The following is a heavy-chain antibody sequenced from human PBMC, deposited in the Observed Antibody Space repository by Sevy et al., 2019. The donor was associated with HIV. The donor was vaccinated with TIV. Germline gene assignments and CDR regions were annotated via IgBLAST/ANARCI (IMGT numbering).Heavy chain of an antibody. J-gene: IGHJ6*03. D-gene: IGHD5-12*01. CDR3: ARGPNRDGYISRYYYYYYYMDV. CDR2: IYYSGST. V-gene: IGHV4-59*01. CDR1: GGSISSYY. Sequence: SETLSLTCTVSGGSISSYYWSWIRQPPGKGLEWIGYIYYSGSTNYSPSLKSRVTISVDTSKNQFSLKLSSVTAADTAVYYCARGPNRDGYISRYYYYYYYMDVWGKGTTVTVSS.